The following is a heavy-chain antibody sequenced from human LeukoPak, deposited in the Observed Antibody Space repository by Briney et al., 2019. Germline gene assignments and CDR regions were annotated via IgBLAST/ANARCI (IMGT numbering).Heavy chain of an antibody. D-gene: IGHD2-2*02. CDR1: GFTFGDYA. V-gene: IGHV3-49*04. J-gene: IGHJ6*03. Sequence: GALRLSCTASGFTFGDYAMSWVRQASGKGLEWVGFIRSKAYGGTTEYAASVKGRFTISRDDSKSIAYLQMNSLKTEDTAVYYCTRALGYCSSTSCYKDYYYYMDVWGKGTTVTVSS. CDR3: TRALGYCSSTSCYKDYYYYMDV. CDR2: IRSKAYGGTT.